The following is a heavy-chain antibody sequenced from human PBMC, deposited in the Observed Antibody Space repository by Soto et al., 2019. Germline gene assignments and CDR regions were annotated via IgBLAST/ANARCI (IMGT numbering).Heavy chain of an antibody. Sequence: QVQLVESGGGVVQPGRSLRLSCAASGFTFRSYGMHWVRQAPAKGLEWVAVISYDGSNKYYADSVKGRFTISRDNSKNTLYLQMNSLRAEDTALYYCAKGGVGSTSNAFDIWGQGTMVTVSS. V-gene: IGHV3-30*18. D-gene: IGHD1-26*01. J-gene: IGHJ3*02. CDR1: GFTFRSYG. CDR3: AKGGVGSTSNAFDI. CDR2: ISYDGSNK.